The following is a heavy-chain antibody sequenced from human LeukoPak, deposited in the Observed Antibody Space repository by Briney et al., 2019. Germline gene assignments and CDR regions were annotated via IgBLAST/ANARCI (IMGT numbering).Heavy chain of an antibody. CDR2: IYYTGST. V-gene: IGHV4-59*11. CDR1: GVSISSHY. Sequence: PSETLSLTCTVSGVSISSHYWSWIRQSPGKRLEWIGNIYYTGSTNYNPSLQSRAAISIDTSKNQFSLPLNSVTAADAAVYYCASAGNPHYFDFWGQGPLVTVSS. CDR3: ASAGNPHYFDF. J-gene: IGHJ4*02.